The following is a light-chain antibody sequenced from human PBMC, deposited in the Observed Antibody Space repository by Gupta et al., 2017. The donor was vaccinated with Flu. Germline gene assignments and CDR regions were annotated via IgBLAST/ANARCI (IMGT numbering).Light chain of an antibody. Sequence: QSVLTQPPSASGTPGQSVTSSCSGGSFNIGSNYVYWYQQFPGMAPKLLVCNNDQRPSGVPDRFSGSRSGTSASLTFSVLRSEDEADYHCAAWDDSLSCWVFGGGTKLTVL. CDR2: NND. CDR3: AAWDDSLSCWV. V-gene: IGLV1-47*01. J-gene: IGLJ3*02. CDR1: SFNIGSNY.